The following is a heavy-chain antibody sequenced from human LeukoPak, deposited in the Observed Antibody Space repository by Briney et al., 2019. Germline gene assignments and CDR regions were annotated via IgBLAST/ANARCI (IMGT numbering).Heavy chain of an antibody. CDR2: ISGSGGST. J-gene: IGHJ4*02. D-gene: IGHD1-1*01. CDR1: GFTFSSYA. Sequence: GGSLRLSCAASGFTFSSYAMSWVRQAPGKGLEWVSAISGSGGSTYYADSVKGRFTISRDNSKNTLYLQMNSLRAEDTAVYYCAKSRSGSANWALQIFDNWGQGALVTVSS. CDR3: AKSRSGSANWALQIFDN. V-gene: IGHV3-23*01.